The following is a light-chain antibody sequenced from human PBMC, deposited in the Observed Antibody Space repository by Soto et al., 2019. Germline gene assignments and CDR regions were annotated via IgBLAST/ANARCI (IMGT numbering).Light chain of an antibody. J-gene: IGKJ1*01. CDR3: QQFHSFPWT. CDR1: QTIHSF. Sequence: DIQMTQSPSTLSASVGDRVTITCRASQTIHSFLAWYQQKAGKAPKLLIYDASNLESGVPSRFSGSGSGTEFTLTVSSLQPDDFATFYCQQFHSFPWTFGPGTKVDIK. CDR2: DAS. V-gene: IGKV1-5*01.